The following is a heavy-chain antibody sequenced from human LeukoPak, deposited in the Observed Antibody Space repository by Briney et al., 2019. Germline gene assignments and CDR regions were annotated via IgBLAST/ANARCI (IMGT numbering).Heavy chain of an antibody. CDR1: GYTFTGYY. J-gene: IGHJ4*02. CDR3: ARKSEIQLWPIDY. D-gene: IGHD5-18*01. V-gene: IGHV1-2*02. Sequence: ASVKVSCKASGYTFTGYYIHWVRQAPGQGLEWMGWINPNTGGTNYAQKLQGRVTMTTDTSTSTAYMELRSLRSDDTAVYYCARKSEIQLWPIDYWGQGTLVTVSS. CDR2: INPNTGGT.